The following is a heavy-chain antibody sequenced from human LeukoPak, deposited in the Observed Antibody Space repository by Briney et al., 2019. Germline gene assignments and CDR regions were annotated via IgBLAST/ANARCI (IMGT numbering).Heavy chain of an antibody. D-gene: IGHD3-22*01. V-gene: IGHV3-53*01. CDR3: ARDVPPYYYDSSGYYNV. J-gene: IGHJ6*02. Sequence: GGSLRLSCAASGFTVSSNYMSWVRQAPGKGLEWVSVIYSGGSTYYADSVKGRFTISRDNSKNTLYLQMNSLRAEDTAVYYCARDVPPYYYDSSGYYNVWGQGTTVTVSS. CDR2: IYSGGST. CDR1: GFTVSSNY.